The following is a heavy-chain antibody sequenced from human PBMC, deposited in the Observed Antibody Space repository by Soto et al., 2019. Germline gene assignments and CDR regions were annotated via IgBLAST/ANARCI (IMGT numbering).Heavy chain of an antibody. CDR1: GFTFSSYA. V-gene: IGHV3-30-3*01. CDR3: ARDPVDILTGSKFGP. J-gene: IGHJ5*02. Sequence: QVQLVESGGGVVQPGRSLRLSCAASGFTFSSYAMHWVRQAPGKGLEWVAVISYDGSNKYYADSVKGRFTISRDNSQNTLYLQMNSLRAEGTALYYCARDPVDILTGSKFGPWGQGTLVTVSS. D-gene: IGHD3-9*01. CDR2: ISYDGSNK.